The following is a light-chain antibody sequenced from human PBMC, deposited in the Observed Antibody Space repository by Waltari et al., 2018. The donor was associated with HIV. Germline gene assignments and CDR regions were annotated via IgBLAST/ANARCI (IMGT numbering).Light chain of an antibody. CDR2: EVS. V-gene: IGLV2-14*01. J-gene: IGLJ2*01. CDR1: SSDVGGYNY. CDR3: TSYTTSTTVI. Sequence: SALTQPASVSGSPGQSITISCTGTSSDVGGYNYVSWYQHHPGKVPKLMIYEVSSRPSGVSNRFSGSKSGNTASLTISGLQAEDEADYYCTSYTTSTTVIFGGGTKLTVL.